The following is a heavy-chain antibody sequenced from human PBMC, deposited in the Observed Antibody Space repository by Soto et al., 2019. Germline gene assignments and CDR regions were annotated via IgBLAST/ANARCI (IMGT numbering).Heavy chain of an antibody. J-gene: IGHJ6*02. Sequence: SETLSLTCTVSGGSISSYYWSWIRQPAGKGLEWIGRIYTSGSTNYNPSLKSRVTMSVDTSKNQFSLKLGSVTAADTAVYYCARDPYGSGSGGVYYYYALDVWGQGTTVTVSS. V-gene: IGHV4-4*07. D-gene: IGHD5-12*01. CDR3: ARDPYGSGSGGVYYYYALDV. CDR1: GGSISSYY. CDR2: IYTSGST.